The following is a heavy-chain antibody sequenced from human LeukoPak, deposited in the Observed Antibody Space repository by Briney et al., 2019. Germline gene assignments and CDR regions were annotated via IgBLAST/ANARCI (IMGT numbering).Heavy chain of an antibody. D-gene: IGHD7-27*01. V-gene: IGHV3-53*01. CDR3: AKDGGLWVSAHWGDS. CDR2: ITTGGPNT. J-gene: IGHJ4*02. Sequence: GGSLRLSCAASGFTVSSNYMSWVRQAPGKGLKWVSTITTGGPNTYYADSVKGRFTVSRDDSEDTLYLQMNSLRAEDTAVYYCAKDGGLWVSAHWGDSWGRGTLVTVSS. CDR1: GFTVSSNY.